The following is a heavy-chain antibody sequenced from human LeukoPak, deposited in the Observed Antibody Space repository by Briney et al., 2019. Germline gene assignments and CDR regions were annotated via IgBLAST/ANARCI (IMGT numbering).Heavy chain of an antibody. D-gene: IGHD4/OR15-4a*01. Sequence: SETLSLTCTPSGYSISSGYYWGWIRQPPGKGLEWIGSIYHSGSTYYNPSLKSRVTISVDTSKNQFSLKLSSVTAADTAVYYCARMGAIAGASANPDYWGQGTLVTVSS. J-gene: IGHJ4*02. CDR1: GYSISSGYY. CDR2: IYHSGST. V-gene: IGHV4-38-2*02. CDR3: ARMGAIAGASANPDY.